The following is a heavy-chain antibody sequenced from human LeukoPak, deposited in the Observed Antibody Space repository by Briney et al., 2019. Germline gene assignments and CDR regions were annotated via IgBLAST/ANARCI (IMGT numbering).Heavy chain of an antibody. V-gene: IGHV1-69*05. CDR2: IIPIFGTA. J-gene: IGHJ4*02. CDR3: ARGPGGFSFGY. CDR1: GGTFSSYA. D-gene: IGHD3-10*01. Sequence: SVTVPCKASGGTFSSYAISWVRQAPGQGLEWMGGIIPIFGTANYAQKFQGRVTITTDESTSTAYMDLSSLRSEDTAVYYCARGPGGFSFGYWGQGTLVTVSS.